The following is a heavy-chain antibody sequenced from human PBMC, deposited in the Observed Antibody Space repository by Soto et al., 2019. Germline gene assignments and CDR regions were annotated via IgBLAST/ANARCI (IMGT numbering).Heavy chain of an antibody. J-gene: IGHJ4*02. CDR3: ARDGYSGYDPRVNFDY. Sequence: ASVKVSCKASGGTFSSYAISWVRQAPGQGLEWMGGIIPIFGTANYAQKFQGRVTITADESTSTAYMELSSLRSEDTAVYYCARDGYSGYDPRVNFDYWGQGTLVTVSS. D-gene: IGHD5-12*01. V-gene: IGHV1-69*13. CDR2: IIPIFGTA. CDR1: GGTFSSYA.